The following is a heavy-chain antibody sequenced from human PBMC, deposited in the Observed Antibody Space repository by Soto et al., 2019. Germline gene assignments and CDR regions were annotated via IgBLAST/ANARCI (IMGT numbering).Heavy chain of an antibody. V-gene: IGHV4-39*01. CDR3: ARPYYYCSGSYLFGIDY. Sequence: PSETLSLTCTVSGGSISSSSYYWGWIRQPPGKGLEWIGSIYYSGSTYYNPSLKSRVTISVDTSKNQFSLKLSSVTAADTAVYYCARPYYYCSGSYLFGIDYCGQGNLVPVSS. D-gene: IGHD3-10*01. CDR2: IYYSGST. J-gene: IGHJ4*02. CDR1: GGSISSSSYY.